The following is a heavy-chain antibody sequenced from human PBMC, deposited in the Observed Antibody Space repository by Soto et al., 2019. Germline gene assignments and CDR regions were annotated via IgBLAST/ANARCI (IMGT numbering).Heavy chain of an antibody. CDR2: IKQDGSEK. D-gene: IGHD2-2*02. Sequence: GGSPRLSCAASGFTFSSYWMSWVRQAPGKGLEWVANIKQDGSEKYYVDSVKGRFTISRDNAKNSLYLQMNSLRAEDTAVYYCARDGYCSSTSCYTDYYYGMDVWGQGTTVTVSS. V-gene: IGHV3-7*01. J-gene: IGHJ6*02. CDR1: GFTFSSYW. CDR3: ARDGYCSSTSCYTDYYYGMDV.